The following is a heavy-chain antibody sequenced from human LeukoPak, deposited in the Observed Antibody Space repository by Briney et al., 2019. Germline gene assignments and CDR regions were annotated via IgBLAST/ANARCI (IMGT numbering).Heavy chain of an antibody. Sequence: GGSLRLSCAASGFIFSSFGMHWVRQAPGKGLEWVAFIQDDESNKFYADSVKGRFTISRDNSKNTLFLQMNSLRPEDTAVYYCARQRFCDYWGQGTLVTVSS. J-gene: IGHJ4*02. CDR1: GFIFSSFG. CDR2: IQDDESNK. V-gene: IGHV3-30*02. D-gene: IGHD3-3*01. CDR3: ARQRFCDY.